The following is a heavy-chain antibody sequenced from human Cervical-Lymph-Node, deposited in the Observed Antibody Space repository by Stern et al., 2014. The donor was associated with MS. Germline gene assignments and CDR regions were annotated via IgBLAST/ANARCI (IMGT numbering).Heavy chain of an antibody. CDR2: IYWDDDQ. Sequence: QVTLRESGPTLVKPTQTLTLTCTFSGFSLTTIGTGVGWIRQPPGKALEWLALIYWDDDQVYRPSLKTRLTITKDTSKNQVVLTMTNMDPVDTATYYCAHTLLYCSSTSCYTGSHFDYWGQGTLVTVSS. J-gene: IGHJ4*02. CDR1: GFSLTTIGTG. D-gene: IGHD2-2*02. CDR3: AHTLLYCSSTSCYTGSHFDY. V-gene: IGHV2-5*02.